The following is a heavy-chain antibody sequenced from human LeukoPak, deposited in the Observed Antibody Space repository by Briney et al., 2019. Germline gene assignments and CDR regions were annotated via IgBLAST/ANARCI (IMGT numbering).Heavy chain of an antibody. CDR1: GASISSAY. Sequence: SETLSLTCTVSGASISSAYWHWIRQPPGKGLEWIGYVHDSGTTYYNSALRSRVTISVDTSKNQFSLKMDSVTAADTAVYYCARRHYDFWFDPWGQGTLVTVSS. CDR2: VHDSGTT. J-gene: IGHJ5*02. CDR3: ARRHYDFWFDP. D-gene: IGHD3-3*01. V-gene: IGHV4-59*01.